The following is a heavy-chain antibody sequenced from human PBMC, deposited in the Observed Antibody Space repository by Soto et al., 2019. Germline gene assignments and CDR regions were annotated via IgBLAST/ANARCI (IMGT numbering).Heavy chain of an antibody. V-gene: IGHV1-24*01. CDR3: ATQYGDYGYYYYYGMDV. D-gene: IGHD4-17*01. Sequence: ASVKVSCKVSGYTLTELSMHWVRQAPGKGFEWMGGFDPEDGETIYAQKFQGRVTMTEDTSTDTAYMELSSLRSEDTAVYYCATQYGDYGYYYYYGMDVWGQGTTVTVSS. J-gene: IGHJ6*02. CDR1: GYTLTELS. CDR2: FDPEDGET.